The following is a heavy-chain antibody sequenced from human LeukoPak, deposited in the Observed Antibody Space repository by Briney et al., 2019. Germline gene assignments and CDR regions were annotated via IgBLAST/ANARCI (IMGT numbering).Heavy chain of an antibody. CDR2: IREDGSEK. Sequence: GGSLRLSCAASGFTFSRHWMTWVRQAPGKGLEWVANIREDGSEKYYVDSVKGRFTISRDSAKNSLYLQMNSLRVEDTAVYYCARDHNYGSDYWGQGTLVTVSS. J-gene: IGHJ4*02. D-gene: IGHD5-18*01. V-gene: IGHV3-7*03. CDR3: ARDHNYGSDY. CDR1: GFTFSRHW.